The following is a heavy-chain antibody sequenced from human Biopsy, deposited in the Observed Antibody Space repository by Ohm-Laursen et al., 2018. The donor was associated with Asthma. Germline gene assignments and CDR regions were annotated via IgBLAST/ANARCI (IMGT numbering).Heavy chain of an antibody. V-gene: IGHV4-39*07. CDR3: ARAGQCSSTSCYNPGWFDP. D-gene: IGHD2-2*01. Sequence: SETLSLTCTVSGGSISSNFYYWSWIRQPPGKGLEWIGEINHSGSTNYNPSLKSRVTISVDTSKNQFSLKLSSVTAADTAVYYCARAGQCSSTSCYNPGWFDPWGRGTLVTVSS. CDR2: INHSGST. J-gene: IGHJ5*02. CDR1: GGSISSNFYY.